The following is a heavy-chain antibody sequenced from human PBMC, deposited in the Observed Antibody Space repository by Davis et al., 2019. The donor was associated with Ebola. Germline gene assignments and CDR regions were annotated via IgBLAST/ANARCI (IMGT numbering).Heavy chain of an antibody. J-gene: IGHJ3*02. Sequence: GESLKISCAASGFTFSSYSMHWVRQAPGKGLEWVLSISSSSSYIYYADSVKGRFTISRDNAKNSLYLPMNSLRAEDTAVYYCAREGEEGYCSSTSCYRGHRDAFDIWGQGTMVTVSS. V-gene: IGHV3-21*01. CDR2: ISSSSSYI. D-gene: IGHD2-2*02. CDR1: GFTFSSYS. CDR3: AREGEEGYCSSTSCYRGHRDAFDI.